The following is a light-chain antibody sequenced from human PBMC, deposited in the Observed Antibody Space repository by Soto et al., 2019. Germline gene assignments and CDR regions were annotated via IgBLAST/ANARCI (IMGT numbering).Light chain of an antibody. V-gene: IGLV1-44*01. J-gene: IGLJ3*02. CDR2: SNN. Sequence: QSVLTQPPSASGTPGQRVIISCSGSSSNIGRDTVNWYRQFPGTAPKLLIYSNNQRPSGVPDRFSGSKSGTSASLATSGLQSEDEADYYCAVWDDSLNGLWVFGGGTKVTVL. CDR1: SSNIGRDT. CDR3: AVWDDSLNGLWV.